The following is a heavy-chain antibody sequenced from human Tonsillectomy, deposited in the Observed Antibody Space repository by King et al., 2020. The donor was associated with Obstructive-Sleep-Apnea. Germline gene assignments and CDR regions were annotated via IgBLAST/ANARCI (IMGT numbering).Heavy chain of an antibody. J-gene: IGHJ4*02. Sequence: VQLQESGPGLVRPSETLFLTCSVSGVSISSYYWSWLRLPPGKGLEWIGCVHNSVTTNYNPSLRRRVTMSVDASKSKFSLKLVSMTTADTATYYCARGAGWYDYWGQGALVSVSS. D-gene: IGHD6-19*01. CDR2: VHNSVTT. CDR1: GVSISSYY. CDR3: ARGAGWYDY. V-gene: IGHV4-59*01.